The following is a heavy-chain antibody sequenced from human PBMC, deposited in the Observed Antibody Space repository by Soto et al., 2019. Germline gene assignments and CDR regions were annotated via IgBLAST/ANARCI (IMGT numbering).Heavy chain of an antibody. CDR3: AREVWVAGLLYYFDF. CDR2: ISSNGNT. V-gene: IGHV4-4*07. D-gene: IGHD6-19*01. Sequence: KPSETLSLTCTVSDGSISCNFLTWIRQPAGKGLEWIGRISSNGNTDYNPSPKSRVTMSIDTSKNHFSLDLISVTASDTAIYYCAREVWVAGLLYYFDFWGQGTLVTVSS. J-gene: IGHJ4*02. CDR1: DGSISCNF.